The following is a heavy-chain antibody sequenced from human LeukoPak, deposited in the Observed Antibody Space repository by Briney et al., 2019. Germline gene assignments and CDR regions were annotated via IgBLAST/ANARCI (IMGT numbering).Heavy chain of an antibody. V-gene: IGHV3-48*01. D-gene: IGHD6-6*01. CDR2: ISNTGSTI. CDR1: GFTFSSYS. J-gene: IGHJ4*02. CDR3: ARGPYTSSNYFDY. Sequence: PGGSLKLSCAASGFTFSSYSMNWVRQAPGKGLKGVSYISNTGSTIYYADSVRGRFTISRDNAKNSLYLQMNSLRAEDTAVYYCARGPYTSSNYFDYWGQGTLVTVSS.